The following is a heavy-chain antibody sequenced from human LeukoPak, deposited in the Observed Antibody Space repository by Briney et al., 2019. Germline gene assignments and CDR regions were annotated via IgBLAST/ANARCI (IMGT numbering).Heavy chain of an antibody. CDR3: ARDRRAGREWLEAFDI. J-gene: IGHJ3*02. Sequence: SETLSLTCTVSGGSISSYYWSWIRQPPGKGLEWVGYIFYSGSTNYNPSLKSRVTISVDTSKNQFSLKQSSVTAADTAVYYCARDRRAGREWLEAFDIWGQGTMVTVSS. CDR2: IFYSGST. CDR1: GGSISSYY. D-gene: IGHD3-3*01. V-gene: IGHV4-59*01.